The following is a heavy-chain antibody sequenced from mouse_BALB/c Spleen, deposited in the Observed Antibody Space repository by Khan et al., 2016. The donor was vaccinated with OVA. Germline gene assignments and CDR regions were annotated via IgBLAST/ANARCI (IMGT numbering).Heavy chain of an antibody. V-gene: IGHV2-9*02. CDR2: IWSRGYT. CDR1: GFSLSSHG. D-gene: IGHD2-4*01. CDR3: ARGRGYDFEYFVY. Sequence: QVQLKQSGPGLVAPSQSLSITCTISGFSLSSHGVHWLRQPPGKGLEGLGVIWSRGYTNYNSALMSRPSVRKDNSKSQVFLKMNSLQIDDMAMYYCARGRGYDFEYFVYWGQGTTLTVSS. J-gene: IGHJ2*01.